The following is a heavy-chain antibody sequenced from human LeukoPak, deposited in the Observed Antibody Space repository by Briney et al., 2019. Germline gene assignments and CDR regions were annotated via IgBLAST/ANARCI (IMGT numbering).Heavy chain of an antibody. Sequence: AETLSLTCSVSGMSITSRHYWGWIRQPPGKGLEWIGSTSHSDSPYYNPSLESRVTISLDTSRNQFSLKLTSVTAADTAVYYCARRRVRGVINTVDYWGQGTLVTVSS. J-gene: IGHJ4*02. CDR2: TSHSDSP. CDR3: ARRRVRGVINTVDY. CDR1: GMSITSRHY. D-gene: IGHD3-10*01. V-gene: IGHV4-38-2*02.